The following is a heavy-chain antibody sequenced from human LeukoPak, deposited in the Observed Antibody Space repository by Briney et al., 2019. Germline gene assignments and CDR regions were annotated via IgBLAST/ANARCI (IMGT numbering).Heavy chain of an antibody. CDR1: GDSISGSSDY. J-gene: IGHJ4*02. CDR3: ARVATIRKQAFYYFDY. V-gene: IGHV4-39*01. Sequence: PSETLSLTCTVSGDSISGSSDYWGWIRQPPGKGLEWIGSIYYSGSTYYNPSLKSRVTISVDTSKNQFSLKLSSVTAADTAVYYCARVATIRKQAFYYFDYWGQGTLVTVSS. CDR2: IYYSGST. D-gene: IGHD5-12*01.